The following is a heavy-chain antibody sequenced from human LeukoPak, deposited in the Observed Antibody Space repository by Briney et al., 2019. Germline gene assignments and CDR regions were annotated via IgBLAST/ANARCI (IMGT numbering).Heavy chain of an antibody. V-gene: IGHV3-23*01. CDR1: GFTFSSYA. CDR3: AKERGSSIPIRDDY. D-gene: IGHD3-16*01. J-gene: IGHJ4*02. CDR2: ISGSGGST. Sequence: GGSLILSCAASGFTFSSYAMSWVRQAPGKGLEWVSAISGSGGSTYYADSVRGRFTISRDNSKNTLYLQMNSLRAEDTAVYYCAKERGSSIPIRDDYWGQGTLVTVSS.